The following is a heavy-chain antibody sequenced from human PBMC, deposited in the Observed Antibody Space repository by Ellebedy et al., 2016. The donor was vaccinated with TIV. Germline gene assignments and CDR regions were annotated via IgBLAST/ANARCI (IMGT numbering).Heavy chain of an antibody. CDR3: AREGAHKFDTSGYYFDY. V-gene: IGHV4-59*01. J-gene: IGHJ4*02. D-gene: IGHD3-22*01. CDR2: IYSTWST. CDR1: GGSITNFY. Sequence: PSETLSLTCTVSGGSITNFYWTWIRQPPGKGLEWIGYIYSTWSTNYNPSLKSRVTISLGTSKNQFSLKLYSVTAADTAVYFCAREGAHKFDTSGYYFDYWGQGAPVTVSS.